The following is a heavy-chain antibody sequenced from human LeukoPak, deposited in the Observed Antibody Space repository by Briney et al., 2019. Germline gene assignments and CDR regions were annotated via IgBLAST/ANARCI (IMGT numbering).Heavy chain of an antibody. CDR3: ASPVRITMVRGVKNAFDI. CDR1: GFTVSSNY. V-gene: IGHV3-53*01. CDR2: IYSGGST. D-gene: IGHD3-10*01. J-gene: IGHJ3*02. Sequence: GGSLRLSCAASGFTVSSNYMSWVRQAPGKGLEWVSVIYSGGSTYYADSVKGRFTISRDNSKNTLYLQMNSLRAEDTAVYYCASPVRITMVRGVKNAFDIWGQGTMVTVSS.